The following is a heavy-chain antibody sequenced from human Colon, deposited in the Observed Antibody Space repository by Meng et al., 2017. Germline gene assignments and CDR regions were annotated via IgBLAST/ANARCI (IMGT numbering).Heavy chain of an antibody. CDR2: IYYAGNT. D-gene: IGHD2-2*01. CDR1: GGSISSTTHH. Sequence: SETLSLTCAVSGGSISSTTHHWAWVRQSPGKGLKWIGDIYYAGNTYYNPYLMSRVTISIDTSKNHYFLKLTSVTAADTAVYYCARHAGHCTSTSCYQGTFDPGGQGTLVTVS. CDR3: ARHAGHCTSTSCYQGTFDP. J-gene: IGHJ5*02. V-gene: IGHV4-39*07.